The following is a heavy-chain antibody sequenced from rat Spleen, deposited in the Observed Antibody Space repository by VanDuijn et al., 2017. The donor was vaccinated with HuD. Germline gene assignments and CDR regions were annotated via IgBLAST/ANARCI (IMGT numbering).Heavy chain of an antibody. CDR3: ARFITTTYYFDY. CDR2: INSAGST. J-gene: IGHJ2*01. CDR1: GYSITSSYR. V-gene: IGHV3-3*01. Sequence: EVQLQESGPGLVKPSQSLSLTCSVTGYSITSSYRWNWIRKFPGNKLEWMGYINSAGSTNYNPSLKSRISITRDTSKNQFFLQVNSVTTEDTATYYCARFITTTYYFDYWGQGVMVTVSS. D-gene: IGHD1-10*01.